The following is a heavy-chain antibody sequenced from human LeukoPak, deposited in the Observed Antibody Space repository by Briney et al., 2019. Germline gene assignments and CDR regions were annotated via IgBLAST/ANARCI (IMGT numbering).Heavy chain of an antibody. CDR2: ISSSSSYI. J-gene: IGHJ5*02. V-gene: IGHV3-21*01. CDR1: GWTFSSYN. CDR3: ARRCIANWFDP. D-gene: IGHD2-8*01. Sequence: GGSLRLSCAVSGWTFSSYNMNWIRQAPGKGLEWVSSISSSSSYIYYADSVKGRFTISRDNAKNSLYLQMNSLRAEDTAVYYWARRCIANWFDPWGQGTLVTVSS.